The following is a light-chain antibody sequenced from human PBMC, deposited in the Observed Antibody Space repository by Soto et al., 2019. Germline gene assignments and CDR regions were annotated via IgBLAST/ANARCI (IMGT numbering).Light chain of an antibody. CDR3: QQRSNWPLIT. CDR2: DAS. J-gene: IGKJ5*01. CDR1: QSVNNY. Sequence: EIVMTQSPATLSVSPGERATLSCRASQSVNNYLAWYQQRPGQAPRLLIYDASNRATGIPARFSGSGSGTDFSLTISSLEPEDFAVYYCQQRSNWPLITFGQGTRLEIK. V-gene: IGKV3-11*01.